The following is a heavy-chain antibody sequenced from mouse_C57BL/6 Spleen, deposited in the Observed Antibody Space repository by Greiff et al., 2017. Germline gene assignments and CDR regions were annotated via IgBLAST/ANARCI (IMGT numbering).Heavy chain of an antibody. J-gene: IGHJ4*01. V-gene: IGHV10-1*01. Sequence: EVKLVESGGGLVQPKGSLKLSCAASGFSFNTYAMNWVRQAPGKGLEWVARIRSKSNNYATYYADSVKDRFTISRDDSESMLYLQMNNLKTEDTAMYYCVRDYYGMDYWGQGTSVTVSS. CDR1: GFSFNTYA. CDR3: VRDYYGMDY. CDR2: IRSKSNNYAT.